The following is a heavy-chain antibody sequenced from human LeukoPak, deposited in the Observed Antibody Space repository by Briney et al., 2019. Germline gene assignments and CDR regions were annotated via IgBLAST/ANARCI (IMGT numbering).Heavy chain of an antibody. Sequence: GGSLRLSCAASGFTFGDYAMSWVRQAPGKGLEWVGFIRSKAYGGTTEYAACVKGRFTISRDDSKHIAYLQMNRLKTEDTAVYYCTREVVAASNWFDPWGEGTLVTVSS. CDR1: GFTFGDYA. J-gene: IGHJ5*02. D-gene: IGHD2-15*01. CDR3: TREVVAASNWFDP. CDR2: IRSKAYGGTT. V-gene: IGHV3-49*04.